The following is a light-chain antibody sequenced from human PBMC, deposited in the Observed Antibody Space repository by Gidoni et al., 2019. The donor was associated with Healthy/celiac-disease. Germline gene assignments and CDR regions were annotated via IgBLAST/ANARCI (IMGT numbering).Light chain of an antibody. CDR3: QQYYSTPIT. CDR1: QSVLYSSNNKNY. V-gene: IGKV4-1*01. Sequence: DIVMTQSPDSLAVPLGERATINCKSSQSVLYSSNNKNYLAWYPQKPGQPPKLLIYWASTRESGVPDRFSGSGSGTDFTLTISSLQAEDVAVYYCQQYYSTPITFGQGTRLEIK. J-gene: IGKJ5*01. CDR2: WAS.